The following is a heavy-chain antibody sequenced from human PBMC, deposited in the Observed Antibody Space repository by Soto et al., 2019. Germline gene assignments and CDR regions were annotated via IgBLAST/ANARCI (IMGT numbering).Heavy chain of an antibody. V-gene: IGHV4-59*01. J-gene: IGHJ6*02. CDR2: FSYNGTT. CDR1: GDSITSYY. Sequence: QVQLQESGPGLVKPSETLSLTCSVSGDSITSYYWNWIRQPPGKGLEWIGYFSYNGTTNYNPSLKALASFAYLPHTPTPTSNPPPISRITIPADPSNNHFFLKLSSVTAADTAVYYCGRHLFSDVWGQGTTVTVSS. CDR3: NNHFFLKLSSVTAADTAVYYCGRHLFSDV. D-gene: IGHD1-1*01.